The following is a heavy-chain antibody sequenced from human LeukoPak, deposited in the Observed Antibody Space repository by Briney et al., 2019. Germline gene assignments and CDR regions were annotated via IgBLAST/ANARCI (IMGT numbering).Heavy chain of an antibody. CDR3: TRDGDGGPTYGGISHY. J-gene: IGHJ4*02. Sequence: GASVKVSCKASGYTFTKYGVSWVRQAPGQGLEWMGWIGTHTGNRNYVKKFQGRVTLTTETSTSTAYMELKSLRSDDTAVYYCTRDGDGGPTYGGISHYWGQGTLVTVAS. V-gene: IGHV1-18*01. CDR2: IGTHTGNR. D-gene: IGHD4-23*01. CDR1: GYTFTKYG.